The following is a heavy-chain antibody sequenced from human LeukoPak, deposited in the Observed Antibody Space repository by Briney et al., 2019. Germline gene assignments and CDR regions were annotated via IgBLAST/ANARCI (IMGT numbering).Heavy chain of an antibody. D-gene: IGHD6-6*01. J-gene: IGHJ4*02. Sequence: GASVTVSCKASGYTFTSYGISWVRQAPGQGLEWMGRIIPILGIANYAQKFQGRVTITADKSTSTAYMELSSLRSEDTAVYYCARPRRGEYSSSPTLDYWGQGTLVTVSS. CDR1: GYTFTSYG. CDR3: ARPRRGEYSSSPTLDY. V-gene: IGHV1-69*10. CDR2: IIPILGIA.